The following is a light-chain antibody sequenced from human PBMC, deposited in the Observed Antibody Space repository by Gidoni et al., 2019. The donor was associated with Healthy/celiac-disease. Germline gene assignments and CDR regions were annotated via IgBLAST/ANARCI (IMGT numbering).Light chain of an antibody. J-gene: IGKJ4*01. CDR1: QSISSW. CDR3: QQYNSYPLT. CDR2: KAS. V-gene: IGKV1-5*03. Sequence: DIQITQPPSTLSASVGDRVTITCRASQSISSWLAWYQQKPGKAPKLLIYKASSLESGVPSRFSGSGSGTEFTLTISSLQPDDFATYYCQQYNSYPLTFGGGTKVEIK.